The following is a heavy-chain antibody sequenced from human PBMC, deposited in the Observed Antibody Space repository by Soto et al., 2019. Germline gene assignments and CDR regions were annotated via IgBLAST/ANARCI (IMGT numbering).Heavy chain of an antibody. Sequence: ASVKVSCKASGYTFTGYYMHWVRQAPRQGLEWMGWINPNSGGTNYAQKFQGWVTMTRDTSISTAYMELSRLRSDDTAVYYCARVAGDSSSWDKYYFDYWGQGTLVTVSS. CDR3: ARVAGDSSSWDKYYFDY. CDR2: INPNSGGT. D-gene: IGHD6-13*01. J-gene: IGHJ4*02. V-gene: IGHV1-2*04. CDR1: GYTFTGYY.